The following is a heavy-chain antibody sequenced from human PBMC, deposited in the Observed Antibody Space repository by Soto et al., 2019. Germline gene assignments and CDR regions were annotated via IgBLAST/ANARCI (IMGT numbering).Heavy chain of an antibody. CDR1: GGSFSGYH. Sequence: QVQLQQWGAGLLKPSETLSLTCDVYGGSFSGYHWNWIRQSPGKGLEWIGDINHRGSTNYNPSLKCRVTISVDTSKVQFSLRPNSVTAADTAVYYCATAAGSPYYMDVWGKGTTVTVSS. CDR3: ATAAGSPYYMDV. J-gene: IGHJ6*03. V-gene: IGHV4-34*01. CDR2: INHRGST.